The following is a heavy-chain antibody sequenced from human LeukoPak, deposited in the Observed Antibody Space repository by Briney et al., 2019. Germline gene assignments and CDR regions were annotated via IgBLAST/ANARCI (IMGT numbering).Heavy chain of an antibody. D-gene: IGHD3-22*01. CDR3: AREWLYYYDSSGFWCWFDP. Sequence: ASVKVSCKASGYTFTSYGISWVRQAPGQGLEWMGWISAYNGNTNYAQKLQGRVTMTTDTSTSTPYMELRSLRSDDTAVYYCAREWLYYYDSSGFWCWFDPWGQGTLVTVSS. CDR1: GYTFTSYG. J-gene: IGHJ5*02. CDR2: ISAYNGNT. V-gene: IGHV1-18*01.